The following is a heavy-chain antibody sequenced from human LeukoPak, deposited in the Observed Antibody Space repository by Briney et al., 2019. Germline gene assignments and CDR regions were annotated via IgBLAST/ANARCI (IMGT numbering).Heavy chain of an antibody. V-gene: IGHV4-59*01. CDR3: ASESSGSYYNYLDY. Sequence: SETLSLTCTVSGGSISSYYWSWIRQPPGKGLEWIGYVYYRGTTNYSPSLKSRVTMSVDTSKNQFSLKLSSVTAADTAVYYCASESSGSYYNYLDYWGQGILVTVSS. J-gene: IGHJ4*02. D-gene: IGHD3-22*01. CDR2: VYYRGTT. CDR1: GGSISSYY.